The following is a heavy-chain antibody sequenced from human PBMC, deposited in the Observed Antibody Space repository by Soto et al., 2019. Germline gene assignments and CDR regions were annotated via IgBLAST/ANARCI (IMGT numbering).Heavy chain of an antibody. CDR2: FDPEDGET. CDR1: GYTLTELS. D-gene: IGHD6-13*01. Sequence: GASVKVSCKVSGYTLTELSMHWVRQAPGKGLEWMGGFDPEDGETIYAQKFQGRVTMTEDTSTDTAYMELSSLRSEDTAVYYCATGGVGSSWPSYYGMDVWGQGTTVTVS. J-gene: IGHJ6*02. V-gene: IGHV1-24*01. CDR3: ATGGVGSSWPSYYGMDV.